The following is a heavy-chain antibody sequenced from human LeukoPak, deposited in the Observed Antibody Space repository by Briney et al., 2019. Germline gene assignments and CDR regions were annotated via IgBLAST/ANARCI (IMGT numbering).Heavy chain of an antibody. CDR1: GFTFSSYA. J-gene: IGHJ4*02. Sequence: PGRSLRLSCAASGFTFSSYAMHWVRQSPGKGLEWVAVVSYDGSNKNYADSVKGRFTISRDNSKNTLYLQMNSLRAEDTAVYYCAKPRIMVSSYYFDYWGQGTLVTVSS. CDR3: AKPRIMVSSYYFDY. CDR2: VSYDGSNK. D-gene: IGHD2-8*01. V-gene: IGHV3-30-3*02.